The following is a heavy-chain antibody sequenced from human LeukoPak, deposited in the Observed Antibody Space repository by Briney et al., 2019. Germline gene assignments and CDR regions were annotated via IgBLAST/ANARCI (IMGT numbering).Heavy chain of an antibody. V-gene: IGHV4-59*01. CDR3: VRDRVGDSSGQMDV. CDR1: GGSISSYY. J-gene: IGHJ6*02. D-gene: IGHD3-22*01. Sequence: SETPSLTCTVSGGSISSYYWSWIRQPPGKGLEWIGYIYYSGSTNYNPSLKSRVTISVDTSKNQFSLKLSSVTAADTAVYYCVRDRVGDSSGQMDVRGQGTTVTVSS. CDR2: IYYSGST.